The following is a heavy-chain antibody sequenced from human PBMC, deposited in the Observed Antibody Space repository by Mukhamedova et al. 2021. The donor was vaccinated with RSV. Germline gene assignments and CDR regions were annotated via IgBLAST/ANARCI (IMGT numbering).Heavy chain of an antibody. V-gene: IGHV3-30-3*01. D-gene: IGHD3-22*01. CDR1: A. Sequence: AVHWVRQAPGKGLQWVAVISYDGSNKYYADSVKGRFIISRDTSKNTLSLQMNSLRAEDTAVYYCARDPLSGYLYYFDYWGQGTLVT. CDR3: ARDPLSGYLYYFDY. J-gene: IGHJ4*02. CDR2: ISYDGSNK.